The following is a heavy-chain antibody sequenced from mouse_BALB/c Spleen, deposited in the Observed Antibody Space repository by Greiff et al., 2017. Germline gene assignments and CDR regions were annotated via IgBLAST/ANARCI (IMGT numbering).Heavy chain of an antibody. CDR1: GFTFSSYG. Sequence: EVKLVESGGDLVKPGGSLKLSCAASGFTFSSYGMSWVRQTPDKRLEWVATISSGGSYTCYPDSVKGRFTISRDNAKNTLYLQMSSLKSEDTAMYYCARHGLRYGNYFYAMDYWGQGTSVTVSS. D-gene: IGHD2-10*02. CDR3: ARHGLRYGNYFYAMDY. J-gene: IGHJ4*01. V-gene: IGHV5-6*01. CDR2: ISSGGSYT.